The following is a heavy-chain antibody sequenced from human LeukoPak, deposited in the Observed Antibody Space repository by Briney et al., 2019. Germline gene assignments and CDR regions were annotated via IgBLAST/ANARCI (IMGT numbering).Heavy chain of an antibody. CDR1: GGSFSGYY. CDR3: ARGKSQYDYVWGSYRNPDRYFDY. Sequence: PSETLSLTCAVYGGSFSGYYWSWIRQPPGKGLEWIGEINHSGSTNYNPSLKSRVTISVDTSKNQFSLKLSSVTAADTAVYYCARGKSQYDYVWGSYRNPDRYFDYWGRGTLVTVPS. D-gene: IGHD3-16*02. V-gene: IGHV4-34*01. CDR2: INHSGST. J-gene: IGHJ4*02.